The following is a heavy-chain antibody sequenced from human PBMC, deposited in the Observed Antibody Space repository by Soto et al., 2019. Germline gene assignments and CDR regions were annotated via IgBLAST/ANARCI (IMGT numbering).Heavy chain of an antibody. V-gene: IGHV1-3*01. Sequence: QVQLVQSGAEVKKPGASVKVSCKASGYTFTSYAMHWVRQAPGQRLERMGWINAGNGNTKYSQKFQGRVTITRDTSASTAYMELSSLRSEDTAVYYCAREKGCSSTSCYSPQGGWFDPWGQGTLVTVSS. J-gene: IGHJ5*02. CDR2: INAGNGNT. CDR3: AREKGCSSTSCYSPQGGWFDP. D-gene: IGHD2-2*01. CDR1: GYTFTSYA.